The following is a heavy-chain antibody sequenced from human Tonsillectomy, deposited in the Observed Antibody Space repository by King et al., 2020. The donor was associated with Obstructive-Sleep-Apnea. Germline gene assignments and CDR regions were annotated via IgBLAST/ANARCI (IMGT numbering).Heavy chain of an antibody. CDR1: GFSINNGYY. CDR2: IYHSGRT. V-gene: IGHV4-38-2*02. Sequence: VQLQESGPGLVKPSETLSLTCTVSGFSINNGYYWGWIRQPPGKGLEWIGSIYHSGRTYCNPYLKSRVSISVDTSKNQFSLKLSSVNAADTAGYYCARGGYDEPLDYWGQGILVTVSS. J-gene: IGHJ4*02. D-gene: IGHD5-12*01. CDR3: ARGGYDEPLDY.